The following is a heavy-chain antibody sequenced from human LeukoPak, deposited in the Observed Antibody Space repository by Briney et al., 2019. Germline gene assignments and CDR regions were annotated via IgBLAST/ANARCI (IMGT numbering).Heavy chain of an antibody. D-gene: IGHD1-26*01. CDR3: AKEPPYYYFDY. J-gene: IGHJ4*02. CDR1: GFTFSTYA. Sequence: PGGSLRLSCAASGFTFSTYAMNWVRQAPGKGLEWVSYISSGSSTIYYADSVRGRFTISRDNAKNSLYLQMNSLRAEDTAVYYCAKEPPYYYFDYWGQGTLVTVSS. V-gene: IGHV3-48*04. CDR2: ISSGSSTI.